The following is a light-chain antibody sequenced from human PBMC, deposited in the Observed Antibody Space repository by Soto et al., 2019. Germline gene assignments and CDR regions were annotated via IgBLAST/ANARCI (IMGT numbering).Light chain of an antibody. CDR3: QQSYSSPPT. Sequence: DIQMTQSPSSLSASVEDRVIITCRASQSISNHLNWYQQKPGKAPKLLIFAASSLQSGVPSRFSGSRSGPDFTLTISSVQPEDFATYYCQQSYSSPPTCGQGTKVEIK. CDR2: AAS. J-gene: IGKJ1*01. V-gene: IGKV1-39*01. CDR1: QSISNH.